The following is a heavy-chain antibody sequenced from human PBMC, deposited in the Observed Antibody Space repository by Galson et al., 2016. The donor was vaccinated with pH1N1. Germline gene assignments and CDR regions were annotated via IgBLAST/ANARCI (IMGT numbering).Heavy chain of an antibody. CDR1: GFTFSSYW. CDR2: INSDGSST. J-gene: IGHJ4*02. V-gene: IGHV3-74*01. Sequence: SLRLSCAASGFTFSSYWMHWVRQAPGKGLVWVSRINSDGSSTSCADSVKGRFSISRDNAKNTLYLQMHSLRAEDTAVYYCARNFGLSGSGQHFDFWGQGTLVTVSS. CDR3: ARNFGLSGSGQHFDF. D-gene: IGHD3-16*01.